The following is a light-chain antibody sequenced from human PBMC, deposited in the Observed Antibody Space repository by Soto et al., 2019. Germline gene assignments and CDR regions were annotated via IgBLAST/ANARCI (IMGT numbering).Light chain of an antibody. J-gene: IGLJ1*01. V-gene: IGLV3-21*02. CDR1: NIESKN. Sequence: SYELTQPPSVSVAPGQTASITCGGDNIESKNVHWYQQKAGQAPLVVVYDDSDRPSGIPERFSGSNSGSTATLTISRVEAGDEADYYCQVWDSDSDHLVFGTGTKVTVL. CDR2: DDS. CDR3: QVWDSDSDHLV.